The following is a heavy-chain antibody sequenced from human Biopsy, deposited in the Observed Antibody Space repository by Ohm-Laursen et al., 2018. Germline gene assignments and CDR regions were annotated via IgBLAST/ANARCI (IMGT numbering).Heavy chain of an antibody. D-gene: IGHD1-26*01. V-gene: IGHV4-59*07. CDR2: IYYSGST. Sequence: SDTLSLTCTVSGGSIGSFFWSWIRQPPGKGLEWIGYIYYSGSTNYNPSLRSRVTISVDRSKNQFSLKLSSVTAADTAVYYCARVGAGAPSIDYFDYWGQGALVTVSS. J-gene: IGHJ4*02. CDR3: ARVGAGAPSIDYFDY. CDR1: GGSIGSFF.